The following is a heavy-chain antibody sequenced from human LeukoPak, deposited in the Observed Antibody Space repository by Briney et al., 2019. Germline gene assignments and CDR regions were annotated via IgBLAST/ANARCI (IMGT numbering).Heavy chain of an antibody. V-gene: IGHV1-69*04. CDR3: VRDPHSGSYLDY. J-gene: IGHJ4*02. Sequence: ASVKVSCKASGGTFSSYAISWVRQAPGQGLEWMGRIIPIFGIANYAQKFQGRVTITADKSTSTAYMELSSLRSEDTAVYYCVRDPHSGSYLDYWGQGTLVTVSS. CDR1: GGTFSSYA. CDR2: IIPIFGIA. D-gene: IGHD1-26*01.